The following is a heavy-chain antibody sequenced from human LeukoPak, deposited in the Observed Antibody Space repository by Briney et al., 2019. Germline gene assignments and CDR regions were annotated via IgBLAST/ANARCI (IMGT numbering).Heavy chain of an antibody. CDR2: INPNNGGT. CDR1: GYTFTGYY. J-gene: IGHJ4*02. Sequence: ASVKVSCKASGYTFTGYYIHWVRQAPGQGLEWMGWINPNNGGTNYAQKFRGRVTMTRDTSISTAYMELSRLTSDDTAVYYCAGGPCSGGNCYSFDYWGQGTLVTVSS. CDR3: AGGPCSGGNCYSFDY. V-gene: IGHV1-2*02. D-gene: IGHD2-15*01.